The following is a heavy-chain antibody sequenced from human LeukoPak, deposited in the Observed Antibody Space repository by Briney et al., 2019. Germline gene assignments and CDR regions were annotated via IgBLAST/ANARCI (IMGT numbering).Heavy chain of an antibody. V-gene: IGHV4-34*01. CDR1: GGSFTGYY. D-gene: IGHD6-19*01. CDR2: INPSGSA. CDR3: ARKLSNRWLSP. Sequence: SETLSLTCTVYGGSFTGYYWSWIRQPPGKGLEWIGEINPSGSANYRPSLKSRLTISLDTPRNLFSLKLVSLTDADTAVYYCARKLSNRWLSPWGQGTLVIVSS. J-gene: IGHJ5*02.